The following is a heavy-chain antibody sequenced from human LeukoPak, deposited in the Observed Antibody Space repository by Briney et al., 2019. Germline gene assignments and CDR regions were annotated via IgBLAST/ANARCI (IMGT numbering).Heavy chain of an antibody. Sequence: GGSLRLSCAASGFTFDTRAMSWVRQAPGKGLEWVSGINGNGASTYYSDSVKGRFTISRDNSKNTLYLQMSTLRAEDTAVYYCAKDQGYSYYYLDYWGQGTLVTVSS. CDR1: GFTFDTRA. CDR2: INGNGAST. CDR3: AKDQGYSYYYLDY. J-gene: IGHJ4*02. V-gene: IGHV3-23*01. D-gene: IGHD5-18*01.